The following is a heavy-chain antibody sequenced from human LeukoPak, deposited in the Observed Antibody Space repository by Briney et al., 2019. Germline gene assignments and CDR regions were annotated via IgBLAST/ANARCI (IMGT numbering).Heavy chain of an antibody. CDR2: ISGSGGST. V-gene: IGHV3-23*01. CDR1: GFTFSSYA. Sequence: GGSLRLSCAASGFTFSSYAMSWVRQAPGKGLEWVSAISGSGGSTYYADSVKGRFTISRDNSKNTLYLQMNSLRAEDTAVYYCAGDYGSGSYSPTPRYGYWGQGTLVTVSS. CDR3: AGDYGSGSYSPTPRYGY. D-gene: IGHD3-10*01. J-gene: IGHJ4*02.